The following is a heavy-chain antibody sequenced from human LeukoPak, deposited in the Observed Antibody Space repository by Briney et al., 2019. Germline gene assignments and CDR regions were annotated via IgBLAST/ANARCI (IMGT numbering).Heavy chain of an antibody. Sequence: GSLRLSCAASGFTFSRYGMHWVRQAPGKGLEWVAVISYDGSNKYYADSVKGRFTISRDNSKNTLYLQMNSLRAEDTAVYYCARGRTTRYYFDYWGQGTLVTVSS. V-gene: IGHV3-30*03. D-gene: IGHD4-11*01. CDR1: GFTFSRYG. CDR3: ARGRTTRYYFDY. J-gene: IGHJ4*02. CDR2: ISYDGSNK.